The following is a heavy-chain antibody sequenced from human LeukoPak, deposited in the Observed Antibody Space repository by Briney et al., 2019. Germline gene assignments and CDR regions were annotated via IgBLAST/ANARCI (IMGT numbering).Heavy chain of an antibody. J-gene: IGHJ3*02. CDR1: GGSISSGGYY. CDR2: IYYSGST. CDR3: ATVTRDAFDI. Sequence: SETLSLTCTVSGGSISSGGYYWSWLRQHPGTGLEWIGYIYYSGSTYYNPSLKSRVTISVDTSKNQFSLKLSSVTAADTAVYYCATVTRDAFDIWGQGTMVTVSS. D-gene: IGHD3-10*01. V-gene: IGHV4-31*03.